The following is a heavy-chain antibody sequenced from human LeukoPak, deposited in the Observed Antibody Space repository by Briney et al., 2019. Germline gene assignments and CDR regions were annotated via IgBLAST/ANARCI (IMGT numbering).Heavy chain of an antibody. CDR3: ARDGGGHTHHN. Sequence: PGGALRLSCAASGFTFSDYYMSWIRQAPGKGGEWVSYISSSGSTIYYAESVKGGFPISRDNAKNSLYLQMNSLRAEDTAVYYCARDGGGHTHHNWGQGPLVTVSS. CDR2: ISSSGSTI. V-gene: IGHV3-11*01. J-gene: IGHJ4*02. D-gene: IGHD3-16*01. CDR1: GFTFSDYY.